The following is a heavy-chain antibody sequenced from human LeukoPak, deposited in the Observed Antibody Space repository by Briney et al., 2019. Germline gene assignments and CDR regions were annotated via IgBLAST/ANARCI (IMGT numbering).Heavy chain of an antibody. J-gene: IGHJ2*01. V-gene: IGHV1-18*01. CDR1: GYTFTSYG. Sequence: GASVKVSCKASGYTFTSYGISWVRQAPGQGLGWMGWISAYNGNTNYAQKLQDRVTMTTDTSTSTAYMELRSLRSDDTAVYYCARDRTYYDYVWGSSYWYFDLWGRGTLVTVSS. CDR2: ISAYNGNT. CDR3: ARDRTYYDYVWGSSYWYFDL. D-gene: IGHD3-16*01.